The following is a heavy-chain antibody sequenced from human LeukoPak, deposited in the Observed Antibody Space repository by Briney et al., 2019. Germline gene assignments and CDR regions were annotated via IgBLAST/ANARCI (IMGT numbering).Heavy chain of an antibody. V-gene: IGHV3-30-3*01. J-gene: IGHJ6*03. Sequence: GGSLRLSCAASGFTFSSYAMHWVRQAPSKGLEWVAVISYDGSNKYYADSVKGRFTISRDNSKNTLYLQMNSLRAEDTAVYYCASIGGPSDYYYYMDVWGKGTTVTVSS. CDR2: ISYDGSNK. CDR1: GFTFSSYA. CDR3: ASIGGPSDYYYYMDV. D-gene: IGHD4-23*01.